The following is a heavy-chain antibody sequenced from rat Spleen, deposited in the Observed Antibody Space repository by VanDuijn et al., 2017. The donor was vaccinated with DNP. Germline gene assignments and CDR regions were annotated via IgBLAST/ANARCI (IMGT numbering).Heavy chain of an antibody. J-gene: IGHJ1*01. V-gene: IGHV5-22*01. CDR2: IRYDGGNT. CDR1: GFTFSDYY. Sequence: EVQLVESGGDLVQPGRSLKLSCAASGFTFSDYYMAWVRRAPAKGLEWVAYIRYDGGNTYYGDSVKGRFTISRDNAKNTLYLQMNSLRSEDMATYYCARWYYSDWYFDFWVPGTMVTVSS. CDR3: ARWYYSDWYFDF. D-gene: IGHD1-1*01.